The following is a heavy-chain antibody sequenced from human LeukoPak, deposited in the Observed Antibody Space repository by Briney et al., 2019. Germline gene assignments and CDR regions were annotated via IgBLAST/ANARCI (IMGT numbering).Heavy chain of an antibody. J-gene: IGHJ4*02. Sequence: GGSLRLSCAASGFIFNNYGMQWVRQAPGKGLEWVAGIWYDGSNKHYADSVKGRFTISRDNSKNTVYLQLNSLRAEDTGVYFCARVRNIVVPSGNFDSCGQGIVVTVSS. V-gene: IGHV3-33*01. D-gene: IGHD2-2*01. CDR2: IWYDGSNK. CDR3: ARVRNIVVPSGNFDS. CDR1: GFIFNNYG.